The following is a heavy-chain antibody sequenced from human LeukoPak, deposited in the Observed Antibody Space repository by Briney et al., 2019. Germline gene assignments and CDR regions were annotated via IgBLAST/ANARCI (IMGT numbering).Heavy chain of an antibody. J-gene: IGHJ6*02. CDR3: ARDPSGHGLDV. Sequence: PGGSLRLSCEASGFTFTNSAMNWVRQDPGKGLEWVSLISASGGNTYYADSVKGRFTVSRENGRNSLYLQMNSLRAGDTAVYYCARDPSGHGLDVWGQGTTVTVSS. D-gene: IGHD5-12*01. CDR2: ISASGGNT. V-gene: IGHV3-23*01. CDR1: GFTFTNSA.